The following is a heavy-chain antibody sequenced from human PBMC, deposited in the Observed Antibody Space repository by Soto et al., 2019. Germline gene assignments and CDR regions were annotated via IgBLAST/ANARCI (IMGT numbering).Heavy chain of an antibody. D-gene: IGHD2-15*01. J-gene: IGHJ3*02. CDR3: ARVASPGYCSGGSCYSGAFDI. V-gene: IGHV1-18*01. CDR2: ISAYNGNT. Sequence: ASVKVSCKASGYTFTSYGISWVRQAPGQGLEWMGWISAYNGNTNYAQKLQGRVTMTTDTSTSTAYMELSSLRSEDTAVYYCARVASPGYCSGGSCYSGAFDIWGQGTMVTVSS. CDR1: GYTFTSYG.